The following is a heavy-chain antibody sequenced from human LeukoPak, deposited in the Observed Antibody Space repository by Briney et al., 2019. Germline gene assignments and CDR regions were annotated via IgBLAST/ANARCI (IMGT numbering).Heavy chain of an antibody. V-gene: IGHV4-38-2*02. CDR3: ARLYSYGYSRGGVFDY. J-gene: IGHJ4*02. D-gene: IGHD5-18*01. CDR2: IYHSGST. CDR1: GYSISSGYY. Sequence: SSETLSLTCTVSGYSISSGYYWGWIRQPPGKGLEWIGSIYHSGSTYYNPSLKSRVTISVDTSKNQFSLKLSSVTAADTAVYYCARLYSYGYSRGGVFDYWGQGTLVTVSS.